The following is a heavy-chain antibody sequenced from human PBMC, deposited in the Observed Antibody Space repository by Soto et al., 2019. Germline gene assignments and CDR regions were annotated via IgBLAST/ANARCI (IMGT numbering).Heavy chain of an antibody. Sequence: ASVKVSCKASGYTFTSYYMHWVRQAPGQGLEWMGIINPSGGSTSYAQKFQGRVTMTRDTSTSTVYMELSSLRSEDTAVYYCARQGRYYDFWSGQQYYFDYWGQGTLVTVSS. CDR1: GYTFTSYY. V-gene: IGHV1-46*01. J-gene: IGHJ4*02. CDR2: INPSGGST. D-gene: IGHD3-3*01. CDR3: ARQGRYYDFWSGQQYYFDY.